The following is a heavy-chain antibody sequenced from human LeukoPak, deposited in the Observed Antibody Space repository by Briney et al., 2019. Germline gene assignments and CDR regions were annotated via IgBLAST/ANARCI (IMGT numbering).Heavy chain of an antibody. CDR2: ISWDGGST. CDR3: AKGTSRGDFDY. CDR1: GFTFDDYS. D-gene: IGHD2/OR15-2a*01. J-gene: IGHJ4*02. V-gene: IGHV3-43*01. Sequence: PGGSLRLSCAASGFTFDDYSMNWVRQAPGKGLEWVSLISWDGGSTYYADSVKGRFTISRDNSKNSLYLQMNSLRTEDSALYYCAKGTSRGDFDYWGQGTLVTVSS.